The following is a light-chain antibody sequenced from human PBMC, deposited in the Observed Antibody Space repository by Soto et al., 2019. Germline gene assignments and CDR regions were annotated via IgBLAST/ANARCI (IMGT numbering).Light chain of an antibody. CDR2: AAS. Sequence: EIVMTQSPAPLSLSPGERATLSCRASQAVSRHLAWYQQKPGQAPRLLIYAASTRAAGVPARFSGSGSGTEFTLTISSLQSEDFTVYYCQQFHQYPLTFGGGTKVEI. CDR3: QQFHQYPLT. CDR1: QAVSRH. J-gene: IGKJ4*01. V-gene: IGKV3D-15*01.